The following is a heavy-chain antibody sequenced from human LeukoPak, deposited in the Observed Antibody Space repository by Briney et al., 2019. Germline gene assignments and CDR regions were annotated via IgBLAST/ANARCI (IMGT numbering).Heavy chain of an antibody. V-gene: IGHV1-18*01. CDR1: GYTFTSYG. CDR2: ISAYNSNT. J-gene: IGHJ5*02. Sequence: ASVKVSCKASGYTFTSYGISWVRQAPGQGLEWMGWISAYNSNTNYAQKLQGRVTMTTDTSTSTAYMELRSLRSDDTAVYYCARVPPSPTMIVVVSWFDPWGQGTLVTVSS. D-gene: IGHD3-22*01. CDR3: ARVPPSPTMIVVVSWFDP.